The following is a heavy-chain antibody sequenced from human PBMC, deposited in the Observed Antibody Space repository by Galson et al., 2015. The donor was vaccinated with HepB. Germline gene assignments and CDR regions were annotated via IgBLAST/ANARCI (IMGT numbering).Heavy chain of an antibody. D-gene: IGHD1-26*01. CDR2: ISAYNGNT. V-gene: IGHV1-18*01. CDR1: GYTFTSYG. Sequence: SVKVSCKASGYTFTSYGISWVRQAPGQGLEWMGWISAYNGNTNYAQKLQGRVTMTTDTSTSTAYMELRSLRSDDTAVYYCARDDVYSGSYYADDAFDIWGQGTMVTVSS. CDR3: ARDDVYSGSYYADDAFDI. J-gene: IGHJ3*02.